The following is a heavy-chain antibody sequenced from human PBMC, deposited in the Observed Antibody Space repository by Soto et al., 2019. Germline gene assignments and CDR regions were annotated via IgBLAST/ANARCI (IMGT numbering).Heavy chain of an antibody. D-gene: IGHD2-2*02. Sequence: ASVKVSCKASGYTFTSYYMHWVRQAPGQGLEWMGIINPSGGSTSYAQKFQGRVTMTRDTSTSTVYMELSSLRAEDMALYYCARSISYPYYFDYWGQGTLVTVSS. J-gene: IGHJ4*02. CDR2: INPSGGST. V-gene: IGHV1-46*01. CDR3: ARSISYPYYFDY. CDR1: GYTFTSYY.